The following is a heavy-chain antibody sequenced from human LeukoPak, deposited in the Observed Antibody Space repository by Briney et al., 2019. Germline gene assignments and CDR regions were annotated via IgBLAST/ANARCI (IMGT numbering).Heavy chain of an antibody. Sequence: PSETLSLTCAVSGASISSSSWWSWVRQAPGKGLEWVSSISGSNGNTYYADSVKDRFTISRDNSKNTLSLQMNSLRAEDTAVYYCAKGRGTTVTSAANYWGQGTLVTVSS. J-gene: IGHJ4*02. V-gene: IGHV3-23*01. CDR3: AKGRGTTVTSAANY. D-gene: IGHD4-17*01. CDR2: ISGSNGNT. CDR1: GASISSSS.